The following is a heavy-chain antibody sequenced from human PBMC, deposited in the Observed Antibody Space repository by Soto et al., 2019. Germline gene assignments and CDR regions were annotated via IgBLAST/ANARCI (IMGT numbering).Heavy chain of an antibody. CDR2: IYWDEDK. CDR1: GFSRNTRGVG. J-gene: IGHJ4*02. Sequence: QITLKESGPTLVKPTQTLTLTCTFSGFSRNTRGVGVGWIRQPPGKALEWLALIYWDEDKRYSPPRKSRLTITKDTSKNQVVLTKANMDPVDTATYYCAHVRVNYGHDPFDYWGQGTLVTVSS. D-gene: IGHD3-10*01. V-gene: IGHV2-5*02. CDR3: AHVRVNYGHDPFDY.